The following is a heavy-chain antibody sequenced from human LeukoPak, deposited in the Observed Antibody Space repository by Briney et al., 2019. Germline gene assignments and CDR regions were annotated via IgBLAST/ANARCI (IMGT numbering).Heavy chain of an antibody. CDR3: ARISGYEVWFAP. Sequence: TAQTLSLTCTVAGGFISSYYWSWIRQPPGKGLECIRYIYYSVSTNYNPSLKTRVTTPVDTPKTQFTLKLTAVNPTNTAEYYCARISGYEVWFAPWGQGTLVTVSS. J-gene: IGHJ5*02. CDR1: GGFISSYY. CDR2: IYYSVST. V-gene: IGHV4-59*01. D-gene: IGHD5-12*01.